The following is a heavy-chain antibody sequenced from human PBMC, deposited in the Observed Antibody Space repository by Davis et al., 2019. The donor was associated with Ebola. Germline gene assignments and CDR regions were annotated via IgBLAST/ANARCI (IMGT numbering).Heavy chain of an antibody. CDR3: ARDRTITIFGVVIVKYGMDV. CDR2: ISYDGSNK. D-gene: IGHD3-3*01. Sequence: PGGSLRLSCAASGFTFSSYAMHWVRQAPGKGLEWVAVISYDGSNKYYADSVKGRFTISRDNSKNTLYLQMNSLRAEDTAVYYCARDRTITIFGVVIVKYGMDVWGQGTTVTVSS. V-gene: IGHV3-30-3*01. J-gene: IGHJ6*02. CDR1: GFTFSSYA.